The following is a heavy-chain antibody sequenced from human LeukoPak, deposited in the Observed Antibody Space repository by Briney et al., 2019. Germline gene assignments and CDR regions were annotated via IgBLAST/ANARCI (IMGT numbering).Heavy chain of an antibody. V-gene: IGHV4-34*01. CDR3: ARGRRWVPPDY. D-gene: IGHD4-23*01. CDR2: INHSGST. J-gene: IGHJ4*02. CDR1: GGSFSGYY. Sequence: SETLSLTCAVYGGSFSGYYWSWIRQPPGKGLEWIGEINHSGSTNYNPSLKSRVTISVDTSKNQFSPKLLSVTAADTAVYYCARGRRWVPPDYWGQGTLVTVSS.